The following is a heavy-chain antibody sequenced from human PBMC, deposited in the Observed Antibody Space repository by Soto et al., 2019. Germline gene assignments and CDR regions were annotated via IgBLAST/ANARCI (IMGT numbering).Heavy chain of an antibody. CDR3: AHSDGGYEIIYFDF. CDR2: IYYNDDR. CDR1: GFSFTTAGLA. J-gene: IGHJ4*02. D-gene: IGHD5-12*01. Sequence: SGPTLVNPTPTRTLTCTFSGFSFTTAGLAVGWIRHTPGGALEWLTPIYYNDDRRFSPSLKTRLTITGDTSKNQVVLSLTNVDPGDTATSFCAHSDGGYEIIYFDFWGQGIPVTV. V-gene: IGHV2-5*01.